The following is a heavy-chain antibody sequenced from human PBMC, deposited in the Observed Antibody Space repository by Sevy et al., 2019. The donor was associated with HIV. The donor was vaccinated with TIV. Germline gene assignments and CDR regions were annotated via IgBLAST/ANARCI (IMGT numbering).Heavy chain of an antibody. J-gene: IGHJ6*02. CDR1: GFTFGGYT. D-gene: IGHD1-26*01. V-gene: IGHV3-49*04. CDR3: TRVEGAADWGMDV. Sequence: GGSLRLSCTASGFTFGGYTMSWVRQAPGKGLEWVAFIRGKPYGGTKEYAGSVKGRFTISRDDYKSIAYLQMNSMNTEDTAVYYCTRVEGAADWGMDVWGQGTTVTVSS. CDR2: IRGKPYGGTK.